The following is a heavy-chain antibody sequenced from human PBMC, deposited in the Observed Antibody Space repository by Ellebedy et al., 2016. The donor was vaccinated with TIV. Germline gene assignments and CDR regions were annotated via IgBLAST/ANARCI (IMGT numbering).Heavy chain of an antibody. V-gene: IGHV1-24*01. CDR3: AIRRYYDYVWGSYSY. J-gene: IGHJ4*02. D-gene: IGHD3-16*01. CDR2: FDPEDGET. Sequence: ASVKVSXXVSGYTLTELSMHWVRQAPGKGLEWMGGFDPEDGETIYAQKFQGRVTMTEDTSTDTAYMELSSLRSEDTAVYYCAIRRYYDYVWGSYSYWGQGTLVTVSS. CDR1: GYTLTELS.